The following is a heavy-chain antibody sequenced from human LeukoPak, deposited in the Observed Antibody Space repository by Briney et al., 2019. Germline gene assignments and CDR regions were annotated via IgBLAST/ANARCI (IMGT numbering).Heavy chain of an antibody. CDR3: ARGQAPYYYDSSGYVDY. Sequence: PSETLSLTCTVSGGSISSGDYYWSWIRQPPGKGLEWIGYIYYSGSTYYNPSLKSRVTISVDTSKNQFSLKLSSVTAADTAVYYCARGQAPYYYDSSGYVDYWGQGTLVTVSS. D-gene: IGHD3-22*01. V-gene: IGHV4-30-4*01. CDR2: IYYSGST. J-gene: IGHJ4*02. CDR1: GGSISSGDYY.